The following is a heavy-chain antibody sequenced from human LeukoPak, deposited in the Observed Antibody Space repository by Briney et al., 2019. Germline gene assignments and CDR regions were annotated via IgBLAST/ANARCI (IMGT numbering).Heavy chain of an antibody. D-gene: IGHD5-24*01. V-gene: IGHV4-39*07. CDR3: ARGPGGRWLQNSGGYWYFDL. CDR2: IYYSGST. J-gene: IGHJ2*01. CDR1: GGSISSSSYY. Sequence: PSETLSLTCTVSGGSISSSSYYWGWIRQPPGKGLEWIGSIYYSGSTYYNPSLKSRVTISVDTSKNQFSLKLSSVTAADTAVYYCARGPGGRWLQNSGGYWYFDLWGRGTLVTVSS.